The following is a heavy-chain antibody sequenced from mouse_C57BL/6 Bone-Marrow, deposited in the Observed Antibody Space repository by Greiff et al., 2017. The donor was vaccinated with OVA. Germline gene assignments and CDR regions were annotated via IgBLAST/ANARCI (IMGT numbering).Heavy chain of an antibody. CDR2: IRSKSNNYAT. V-gene: IGHV10-1*01. CDR1: GFSFNTYA. J-gene: IGHJ4*01. D-gene: IGHD3-2*02. Sequence: EVQGVESGGGLVQPKGSLKLSCAASGFSFNTYAMNWVRQAPGKGLEWVARIRSKSNNYATYYADSVKDRFTISRDDSESMLYLQMNNLKTEDTAMYYCVRQTAQATFYAMDYWGQGTSVTVSS. CDR3: VRQTAQATFYAMDY.